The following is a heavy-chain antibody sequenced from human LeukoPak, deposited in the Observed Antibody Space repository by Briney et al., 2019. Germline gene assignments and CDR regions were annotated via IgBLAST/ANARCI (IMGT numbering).Heavy chain of an antibody. CDR3: ARDFYGSGSYFFDY. J-gene: IGHJ4*02. Sequence: GGSLRLSCAASGFTFSNYSMNWVRQAPGKGLEWVSSISSSSSYIYYADSVKGRFAISRDNAKNSLYLQMNSLRAEDTAVYYCARDFYGSGSYFFDYWGQGTLVTVSS. D-gene: IGHD3-10*01. V-gene: IGHV3-21*01. CDR2: ISSSSSYI. CDR1: GFTFSNYS.